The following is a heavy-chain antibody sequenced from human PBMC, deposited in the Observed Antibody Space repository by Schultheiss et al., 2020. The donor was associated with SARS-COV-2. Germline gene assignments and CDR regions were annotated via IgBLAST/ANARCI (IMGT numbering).Heavy chain of an antibody. D-gene: IGHD1-20*01. CDR3: ARAQSVNWNVDY. Sequence: GESLKISCAASGFTFSDYWMHWVRQVPGKGLGWVSRITSDGNSITYADSVKGRFTMSRDNAKNTLYVQMNSLRAEDTAVYYCARAQSVNWNVDYWGQGTLVTVSS. V-gene: IGHV3-74*01. CDR2: ITSDGNSI. CDR1: GFTFSDYW. J-gene: IGHJ4*02.